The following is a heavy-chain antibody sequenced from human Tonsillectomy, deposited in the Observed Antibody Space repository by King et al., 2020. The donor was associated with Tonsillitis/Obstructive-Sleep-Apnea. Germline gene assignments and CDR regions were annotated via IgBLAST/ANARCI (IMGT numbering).Heavy chain of an antibody. Sequence: VQLVESGGGLVQPGGSLRLSCAASGFTFSSYAMSWVRQAPGKGLEWVSAISGSGGSTYYADSVKGRFTISRDNSKNTLYLQMNSLRAEDTAVYYCAKAAGYCSSTSCYEDLWSGYYYFDYWGQGTLVTVSS. CDR2: ISGSGGST. CDR3: AKAAGYCSSTSCYEDLWSGYYYFDY. D-gene: IGHD2-2*01. J-gene: IGHJ4*02. CDR1: GFTFSSYA. V-gene: IGHV3-23*04.